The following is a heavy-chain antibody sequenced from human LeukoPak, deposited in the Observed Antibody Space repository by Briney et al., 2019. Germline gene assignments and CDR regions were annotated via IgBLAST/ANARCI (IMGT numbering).Heavy chain of an antibody. Sequence: GVLRLSCAASGFTFSSYGMSWVRQAPGKGLEWVSAISGSGGSTYYADSVKGRFTISRDNSKNTLYLQMNSLRAEDTAVYYCAKIRLLWFGVRPSWFDPWGQGTLVTVSS. D-gene: IGHD3-10*01. J-gene: IGHJ5*02. CDR3: AKIRLLWFGVRPSWFDP. CDR2: ISGSGGST. V-gene: IGHV3-23*01. CDR1: GFTFSSYG.